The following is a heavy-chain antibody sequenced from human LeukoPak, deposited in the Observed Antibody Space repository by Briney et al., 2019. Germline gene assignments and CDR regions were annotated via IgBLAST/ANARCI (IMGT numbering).Heavy chain of an antibody. CDR2: INHSGST. CDR1: GGSFSGYY. V-gene: IGHV4-34*01. J-gene: IGHJ4*02. Sequence: SETLSLTCAVYGGSFSGYYWSWIRQPPGKGLEWIGEINHSGSTNYNPSLKSRVTISVDTSKNQFSLKLSSVTAADTAVYYCARDRYYDSSGFWGQGTLVTVPS. CDR3: ARDRYYDSSGF. D-gene: IGHD3-22*01.